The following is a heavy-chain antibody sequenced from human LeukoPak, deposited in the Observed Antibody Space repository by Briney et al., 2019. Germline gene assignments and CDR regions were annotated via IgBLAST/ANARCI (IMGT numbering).Heavy chain of an antibody. Sequence: GGSLRLSCVASGFAVDTNYMNWVRQAPGKGLEWVSVIYGGGNIYYADSVKGRFTISRDNSKNTLYLQMNSLRAEDTAVYYCARGAGYNYPYYFDYWGQGTLVTVSS. V-gene: IGHV3-53*01. CDR3: ARGAGYNYPYYFDY. D-gene: IGHD5-24*01. CDR2: IYGGGNI. CDR1: GFAVDTNY. J-gene: IGHJ4*02.